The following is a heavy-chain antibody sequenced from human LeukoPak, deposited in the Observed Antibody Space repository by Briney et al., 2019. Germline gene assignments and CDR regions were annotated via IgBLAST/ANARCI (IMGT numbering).Heavy chain of an antibody. J-gene: IGHJ4*02. CDR1: GFTFSSYS. CDR2: ISSSSSYI. Sequence: GGSLRLSCAASGFTFSSYSMNWVRQAPGKGLEWVSSISSSSSYIYYADSVKGRFTISRDNAKNSLYLQMNSLRAEDTAVYYCARRDGSGSYYYFDYWGQGTLVTVSS. D-gene: IGHD3-10*01. V-gene: IGHV3-21*01. CDR3: ARRDGSGSYYYFDY.